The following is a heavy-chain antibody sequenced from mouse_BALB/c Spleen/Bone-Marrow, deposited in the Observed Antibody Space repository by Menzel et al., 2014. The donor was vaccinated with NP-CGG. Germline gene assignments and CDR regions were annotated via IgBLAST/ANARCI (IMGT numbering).Heavy chain of an antibody. Sequence: QVQLQQSGPGLVAPSQSLSITCTISGFSLTTYGVHWVRQPPGKGLEWLVVIWSDESTTYNSALKSRLSISKDNSKSQVFLKLNSLQTDDTAMYHCARHDNDGYYLAYWGQGTLVTVSA. V-gene: IGHV2-6-1*01. D-gene: IGHD2-3*01. CDR2: IWSDEST. CDR1: GFSLTTYG. J-gene: IGHJ3*01. CDR3: ARHDNDGYYLAY.